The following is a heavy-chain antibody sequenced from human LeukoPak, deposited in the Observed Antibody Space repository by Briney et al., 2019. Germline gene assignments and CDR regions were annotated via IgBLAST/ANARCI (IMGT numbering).Heavy chain of an antibody. CDR3: AKADWNDLAFDY. V-gene: IGHV3-9*01. J-gene: IGHJ4*02. CDR1: GFTFDGYA. CDR2: ISWNSGSI. D-gene: IGHD1-1*01. Sequence: GRSLRLSCAASGFTFDGYAMHWVRQAPGKGLEWVSGISWNSGSIGYADSVKGRFTISRDNAKNSLYLQMNSLRAEDTALYYCAKADWNDLAFDYWGQGTLVTVSP.